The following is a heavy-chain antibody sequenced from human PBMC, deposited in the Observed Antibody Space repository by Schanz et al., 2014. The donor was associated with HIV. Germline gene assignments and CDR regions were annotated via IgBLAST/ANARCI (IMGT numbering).Heavy chain of an antibody. V-gene: IGHV4-4*07. CDR3: ARGDFGGNSVDY. J-gene: IGHJ4*01. CDR1: GDSISSPYY. Sequence: LQESGPGLVKPSETLSLTCIVSGDSISSPYYWSWVRQPAGKGLEWVGRTSASGTTNYNPSLKSRVSISIDTSNDRFTLKLTSVTAADTAVYFCARGDFGGNSVDYWGHGNMVTVSS. CDR2: TSASGTT. D-gene: IGHD4-17*01.